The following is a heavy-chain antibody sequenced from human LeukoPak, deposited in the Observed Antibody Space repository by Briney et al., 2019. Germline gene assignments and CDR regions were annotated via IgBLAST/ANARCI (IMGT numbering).Heavy chain of an antibody. CDR1: GYTFTSYY. J-gene: IGHJ5*02. V-gene: IGHV1-46*01. Sequence: ASVKVSCKASGYTFTSYYMHWVRQAPGQGLEWMGIINPSGGSTSYAQKFQGRVTMTRDTSTSTVYMELSSLRSEDTAVYYCARARAAAGRTYNWFDPWGQGTLATVSS. CDR3: ARARAAAGRTYNWFDP. D-gene: IGHD6-13*01. CDR2: INPSGGST.